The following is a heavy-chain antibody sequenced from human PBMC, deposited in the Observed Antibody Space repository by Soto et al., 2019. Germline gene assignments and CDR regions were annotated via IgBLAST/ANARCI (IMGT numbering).Heavy chain of an antibody. CDR1: GFTFSSYK. V-gene: IGHV3-48*01. CDR2: ISISSGNI. Sequence: EVQLVESWGGLVQPGGSLRLSCAASGFTFSSYKMNWVRQAPWKGLEWVSYISISSGNIYYADSVKGRFTSSREKANNSLFLKMNNLSAENPVVYYCASEDPYVDYVGGAFDIWGQGTMVTVYS. CDR3: ASEDPYVDYVGGAFDI. D-gene: IGHD4-17*01. J-gene: IGHJ3*02.